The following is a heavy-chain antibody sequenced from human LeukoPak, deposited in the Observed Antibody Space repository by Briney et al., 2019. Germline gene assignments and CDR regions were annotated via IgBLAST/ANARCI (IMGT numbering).Heavy chain of an antibody. CDR2: IYYSGST. V-gene: IGHV4-59*01. Sequence: SETLSLTCTVSGGSISSYYWSWIRQPPGKGLEWIGYIYYSGSTNYNPSLKSRVTISVDTSKNQFSLKLSSVTAADTAVYYCARVGAMGGYYFDYRGQGTLVTVSS. J-gene: IGHJ4*02. CDR3: ARVGAMGGYYFDY. D-gene: IGHD1-26*01. CDR1: GGSISSYY.